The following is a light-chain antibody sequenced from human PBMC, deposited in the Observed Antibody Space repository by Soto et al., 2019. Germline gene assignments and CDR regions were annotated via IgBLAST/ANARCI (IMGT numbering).Light chain of an antibody. Sequence: QSALTQPPSASGSPGQSVAISCTGTSSDVGGYNLVSWYQQHPGKAPKLMIYEGSKRPSGVSNRFSGSKSGNTASLTISGLQAEDEADYYCCSCAGSSTLVFGGGTKVTVL. CDR3: CSCAGSSTLV. J-gene: IGLJ3*02. V-gene: IGLV2-23*01. CDR2: EGS. CDR1: SSDVGGYNL.